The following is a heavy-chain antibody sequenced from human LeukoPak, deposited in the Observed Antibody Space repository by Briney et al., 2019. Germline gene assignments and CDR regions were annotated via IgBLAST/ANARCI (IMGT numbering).Heavy chain of an antibody. D-gene: IGHD6-13*01. CDR3: ARTFTSSSWYGGYYYMDV. Sequence: ASVKVSCKASGYTFTSYDINWVRQATGQGLEWMGWMNPNSGNTGYAQKFQGRVTMTRNTSISTAYMEMSSLRSEDTAVYYCARTFTSSSWYGGYYYMDVWGKGTTVTVSS. CDR1: GYTFTSYD. CDR2: MNPNSGNT. V-gene: IGHV1-8*01. J-gene: IGHJ6*03.